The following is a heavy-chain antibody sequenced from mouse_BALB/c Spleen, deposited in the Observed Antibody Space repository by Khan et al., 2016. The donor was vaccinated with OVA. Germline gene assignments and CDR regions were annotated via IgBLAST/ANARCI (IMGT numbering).Heavy chain of an antibody. J-gene: IGHJ2*01. Sequence: VQLKESGPGLVAPSQSLSITCTVSGYSLTSYGVHWVSLHPGKGLEWLGAIWAGGSTNYNSPLMSRLSISKDNSNSKDFLKMNSLQTADTATSCCARLDDIWGQGTTLTVSS. V-gene: IGHV2-9*02. D-gene: IGHD1-3*01. CDR3: ARLDDI. CDR2: IWAGGST. CDR1: GYSLTSYG.